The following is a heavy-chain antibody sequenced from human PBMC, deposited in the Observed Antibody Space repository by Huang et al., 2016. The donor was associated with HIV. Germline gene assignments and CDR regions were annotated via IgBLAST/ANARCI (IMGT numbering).Heavy chain of an antibody. D-gene: IGHD2-21*02. V-gene: IGHV7-4-1*02. CDR2: INTDTGKP. J-gene: IGHJ3*02. Sequence: QVQLVQSGSELKKPGASVKVSCKASGYTFTNYGVHWVRQAPGQGLEWMGVINTDTGKPRYAQGLTGRFFFSLDTSVNTAYLQISSLKAADSAIYYCVRVRRVMDTYCVADCSTLEAFDIWGQGTVVTVSA. CDR3: VRVRRVMDTYCVADCSTLEAFDI. CDR1: GYTFTNYG.